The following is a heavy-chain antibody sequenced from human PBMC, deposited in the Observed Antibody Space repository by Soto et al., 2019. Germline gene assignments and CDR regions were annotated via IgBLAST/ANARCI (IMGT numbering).Heavy chain of an antibody. CDR3: ARGAYCSGGSCEGFDP. V-gene: IGHV4-59*08. CDR1: GGSISSYY. J-gene: IGHJ5*02. Sequence: QVQLQESGPGLVKPSETLSLTCTVSGGSISSYYWSWIRQPPGKGLEWIGYIYYSGSTNYNPSLKSRVTLSVDTPKNQFSRKLSTVTAADTAVYYCARGAYCSGGSCEGFDPWGQGTLVTVSS. CDR2: IYYSGST. D-gene: IGHD2-15*01.